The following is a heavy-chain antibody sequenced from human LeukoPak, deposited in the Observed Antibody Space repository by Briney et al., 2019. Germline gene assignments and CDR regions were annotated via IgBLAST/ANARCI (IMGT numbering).Heavy chain of an antibody. V-gene: IGHV1-2*04. CDR3: ARDLEAQWPAPGDY. Sequence: GASVKVSCKASGYTFTGYYMHWVRQAPGQGLEWMGWTNPNSGGTNYAQKFQGWVTMTRDTSISTAYMELSRLRSDDTAVYYCARDLEAQWPAPGDYWGQGTLVTVSS. CDR2: TNPNSGGT. J-gene: IGHJ4*02. D-gene: IGHD6-19*01. CDR1: GYTFTGYY.